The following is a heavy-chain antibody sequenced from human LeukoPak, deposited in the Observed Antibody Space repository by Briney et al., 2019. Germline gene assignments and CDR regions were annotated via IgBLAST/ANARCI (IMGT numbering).Heavy chain of an antibody. V-gene: IGHV3-64D*06. CDR2: ISSNGGST. CDR3: ASPYSGHDYNFDH. D-gene: IGHD5-12*01. Sequence: SGGSLRLSCSASGFTFSSYAMHWVRQAPGKGLEYVSSISSNGGSTYYADSVKGRFTISRDNSKNTLFLQMSSLRTEDTAVYYCASPYSGHDYNFDHWGQGTLVTVSS. J-gene: IGHJ4*02. CDR1: GFTFSSYA.